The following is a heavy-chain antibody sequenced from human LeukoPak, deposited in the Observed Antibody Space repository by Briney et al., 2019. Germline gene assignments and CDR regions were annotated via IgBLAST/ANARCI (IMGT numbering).Heavy chain of an antibody. CDR1: GFTLSSYA. Sequence: PGGSLRLSCAASGFTLSSYAMTWVRQAPGRGLEWVSSVDGGGGGTCYADSVKGRFTIFRDNSKDTLYLQMNGLRAEDTAVYFCAKQSAGSAAWYSLHYDFWGQGTLVTVSS. CDR3: AKQSAGSAAWYSLHYDF. J-gene: IGHJ4*02. D-gene: IGHD6-13*01. V-gene: IGHV3-23*01. CDR2: VDGGGGGT.